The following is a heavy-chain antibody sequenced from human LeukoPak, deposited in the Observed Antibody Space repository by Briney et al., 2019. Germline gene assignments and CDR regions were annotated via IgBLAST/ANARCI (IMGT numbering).Heavy chain of an antibody. CDR1: GYSISIGYY. CDR2: IYHTGST. CDR3: ARCQHYFDSSAYPRPYYFDY. Sequence: SETLSLTCAVSGYSISIGYYWGWIRQPPGKGLEWVGNIYHTGSTYYNPSLKGRVTISGDTSKNQFSLKLSSVTAADTAVYYCARCQHYFDSSAYPRPYYFDYWGRGTLVTVSS. D-gene: IGHD3-22*01. J-gene: IGHJ4*02. V-gene: IGHV4-38-2*01.